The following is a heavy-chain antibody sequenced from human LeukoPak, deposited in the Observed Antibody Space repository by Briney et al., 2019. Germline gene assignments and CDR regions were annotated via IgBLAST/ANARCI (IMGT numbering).Heavy chain of an antibody. D-gene: IGHD1-1*01. V-gene: IGHV3-30-3*01. J-gene: IGHJ4*02. CDR1: GFTFSSYA. CDR2: ISYDGSNK. Sequence: QSGRSLRLSCAASGFTFSSYAMHWVRQAPGKGLEWVAVISYDGSNKYYADSVKGRFTISRDNAKNSLYLQMNSLRAEDTAVYYCARGFSGTADYWGQGTLVTVSS. CDR3: ARGFSGTADY.